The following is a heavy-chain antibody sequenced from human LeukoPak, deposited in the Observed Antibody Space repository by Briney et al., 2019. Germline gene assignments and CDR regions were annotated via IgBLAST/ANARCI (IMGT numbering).Heavy chain of an antibody. V-gene: IGHV3-9*01. CDR3: AKDTCSSTSCSNDY. D-gene: IGHD2-2*01. CDR2: ITWNSGDI. J-gene: IGHJ4*02. CDR1: GFTFSSYW. Sequence: GGSLRLSCAASGFTFSSYWMSWVRQAPGKGLEWVSGITWNSGDIGYADSVKGRFTISRDNAKNSLYLQMNSLRAEDTALYYCAKDTCSSTSCSNDYWGQGTLVTVSS.